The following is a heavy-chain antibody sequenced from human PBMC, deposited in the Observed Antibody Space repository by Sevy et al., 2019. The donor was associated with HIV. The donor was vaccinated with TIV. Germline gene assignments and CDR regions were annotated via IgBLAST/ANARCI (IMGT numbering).Heavy chain of an antibody. CDR1: GGSISSGGYY. V-gene: IGHV4-31*03. J-gene: IGHJ4*02. CDR2: IYYSGST. D-gene: IGHD6-13*01. CDR3: ARGRGAAAGNFDY. Sequence: SETLSLTCTVSGGSISSGGYYWSWIRQHPGKGLEWIGYIYYSGSTYYNPSLKSRVTISVDTSKNQFSLKLSSVTAADTAVYYWARGRGAAAGNFDYWGQGTLVTVSS.